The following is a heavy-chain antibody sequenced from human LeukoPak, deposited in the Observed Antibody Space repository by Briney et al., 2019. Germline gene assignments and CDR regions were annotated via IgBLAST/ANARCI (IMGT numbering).Heavy chain of an antibody. Sequence: PGGSLRLSCAASGFTFSSYWMHWLRQAPGKGLVWVSRISTDGSSTTYADSVKGRFTISRDNGKNTLYLQMNSLRAEDTAVYYCAREQNILYYDILTGSDRGTRPTYYYGMDVWGQGTTVTVSS. V-gene: IGHV3-74*01. CDR1: GFTFSSYW. D-gene: IGHD3-9*01. J-gene: IGHJ6*02. CDR3: AREQNILYYDILTGSDRGTRPTYYYGMDV. CDR2: ISTDGSST.